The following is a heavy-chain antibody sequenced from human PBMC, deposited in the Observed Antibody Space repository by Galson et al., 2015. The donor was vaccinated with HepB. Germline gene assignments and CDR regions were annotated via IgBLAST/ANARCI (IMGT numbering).Heavy chain of an antibody. CDR2: ISAYNGIT. V-gene: IGHV1-18*01. CDR3: ARGPPGGVTAVY. Sequence: SVKVSCKASGYTFTGYGISWVRQAPGQGLEWMGWISAYNGITNYAQKLQGRVTMTTDASTSTAYMELRSLRSDDTAVYYCARGPPGGVTAVYWGQGTLVTVSS. D-gene: IGHD2-21*02. J-gene: IGHJ4*02. CDR1: GYTFTGYG.